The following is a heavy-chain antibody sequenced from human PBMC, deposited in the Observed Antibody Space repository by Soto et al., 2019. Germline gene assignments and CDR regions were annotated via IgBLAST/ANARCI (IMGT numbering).Heavy chain of an antibody. J-gene: IGHJ3*02. CDR3: ARSRVATTLDAFDI. Sequence: GGSLRLSCAASGFTFDDYGMSWVRQAPGKGLEWVSGINWNGGSTGYADSVKGRFTISRDNAKNSLYLQMNSLRAEDTALYHCARSRVATTLDAFDIWGQGTMVTVSS. D-gene: IGHD5-12*01. CDR2: INWNGGST. CDR1: GFTFDDYG. V-gene: IGHV3-20*01.